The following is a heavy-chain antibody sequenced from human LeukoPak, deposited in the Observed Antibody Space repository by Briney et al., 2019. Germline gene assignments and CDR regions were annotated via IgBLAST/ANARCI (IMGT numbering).Heavy chain of an antibody. D-gene: IGHD3-9*01. CDR2: IYYSGST. Sequence: PSETLSLTCTVSGVSISSSSYYWGWLRQPPGKGLEWIGSIYYSGSTYYNPPLKSRVTISVDTSKNQFSLKLSSVTAADTAVYYCARDSVYDILTGYHNNWFDPWGQGTLVTVSS. CDR3: ARDSVYDILTGYHNNWFDP. V-gene: IGHV4-39*07. CDR1: GVSISSSSYY. J-gene: IGHJ5*02.